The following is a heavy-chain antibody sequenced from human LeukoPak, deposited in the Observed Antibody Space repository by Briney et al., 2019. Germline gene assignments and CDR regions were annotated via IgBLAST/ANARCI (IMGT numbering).Heavy chain of an antibody. CDR1: GGTFSSYP. Sequence: SVKVSCKASGGTFSSYPVSWVRQAPGQGLEWMGGIIPIFDTPTYAQKFQGRVTIAAVESTSTAYMELSSLRSEDTAVYYRAGPFAPSRDYGLDVWGQGTTVTVSS. CDR3: AGPFAPSRDYGLDV. V-gene: IGHV1-69*01. CDR2: IIPIFDTP. J-gene: IGHJ6*02.